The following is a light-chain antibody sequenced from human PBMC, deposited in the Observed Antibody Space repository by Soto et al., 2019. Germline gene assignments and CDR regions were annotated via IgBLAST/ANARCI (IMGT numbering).Light chain of an antibody. V-gene: IGKV1-9*01. J-gene: IGKJ2*01. Sequence: IQLTQYPSSLSASVGDRVTITCRASQAISDSLVWYQQNPGQAPKLLIYGASTLQSGVPSRFSGSGSGTDFTLTISSLHPADFATYYCQQFKSYPYTFGQGTKLEI. CDR3: QQFKSYPYT. CDR1: QAISDS. CDR2: GAS.